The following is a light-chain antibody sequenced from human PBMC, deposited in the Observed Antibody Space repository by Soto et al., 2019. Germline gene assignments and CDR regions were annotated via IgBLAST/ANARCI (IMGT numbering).Light chain of an antibody. CDR3: QQSYTTLYT. J-gene: IGKJ2*01. CDR1: QTISTY. CDR2: AAS. Sequence: DIQMIQSPSSLSASVGDRVTITCRASQTISTYLNWYQHKPGKAPKLLIYAASSLQSGVPSRFSGRGSGTAFTLTITSLQPEDFATYYCQQSYTTLYTFGQGTKLEIK. V-gene: IGKV1-39*01.